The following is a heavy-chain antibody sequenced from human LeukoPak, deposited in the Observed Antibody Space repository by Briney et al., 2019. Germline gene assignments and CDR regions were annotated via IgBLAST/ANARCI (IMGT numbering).Heavy chain of an antibody. V-gene: IGHV4-39*01. D-gene: IGHD3-22*01. CDR2: IYYSGST. CDR3: ARQRYDRSAYYDDC. Sequence: PSETLSLASTVYGGSISSSSYYWGWIRQPPGKGLEWIGSIYYSGSTHYNPSLKSRGAISVDTSKNQFSLKLSSVTAADTAVYYCARQRYDRSAYYDDCWGQGTLVTVSS. J-gene: IGHJ4*03. CDR1: GGSISSSSYY.